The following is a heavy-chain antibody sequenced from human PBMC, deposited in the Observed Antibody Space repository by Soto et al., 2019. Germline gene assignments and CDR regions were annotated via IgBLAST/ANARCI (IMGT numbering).Heavy chain of an antibody. V-gene: IGHV3-23*01. J-gene: IGHJ4*02. CDR3: AKDISPPDTIHTSFDY. CDR2: ISGSGGST. CDR1: GFTFSSYA. D-gene: IGHD3-3*01. Sequence: GGSLRLSCAASGFTFSSYAMSWVRQAPGKGLGWVSAISGSGGSTYYADSVKGRFTISRDNSKNTLYLQMNSLRAEDTAVYYCAKDISPPDTIHTSFDYWGQGTLVTVSS.